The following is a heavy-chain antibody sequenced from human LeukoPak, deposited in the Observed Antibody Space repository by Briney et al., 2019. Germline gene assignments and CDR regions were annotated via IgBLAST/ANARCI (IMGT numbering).Heavy chain of an antibody. J-gene: IGHJ6*03. D-gene: IGHD3-3*01. Sequence: SETLSLTCDVYCGSLSGYYWSWIRQHPRKGLEWIGEIHPSGSTNYNQPLRSRATIPVDTPKNQFSQKLSSVTAADTAVYYCARDNYYDFWSGYPGYYYYYIDVWGKGTTVTVSS. CDR3: ARDNYYDFWSGYPGYYYYYIDV. CDR2: IHPSGST. CDR1: CGSLSGYY. V-gene: IGHV4-34*01.